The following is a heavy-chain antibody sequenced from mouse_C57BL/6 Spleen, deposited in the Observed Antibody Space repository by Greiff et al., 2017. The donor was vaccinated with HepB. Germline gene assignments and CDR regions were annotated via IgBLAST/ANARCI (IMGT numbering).Heavy chain of an antibody. CDR1: GYTFTSDW. CDR2: IVPSDSDT. J-gene: IGHJ2*01. CDR3: ARSLSGSSFDY. V-gene: IGHV1-52*01. D-gene: IGHD1-1*01. Sequence: QVQLQQPGAELVRPGSSVMLSCKASGYTFTSDWLHGVKQRPIQGLEWIGNIVPSDSDTKYNQKFKDKDTLSVDKSSSPAYMQLRTLTSEYFACYYCARSLSGSSFDYCGHVTPPTISS.